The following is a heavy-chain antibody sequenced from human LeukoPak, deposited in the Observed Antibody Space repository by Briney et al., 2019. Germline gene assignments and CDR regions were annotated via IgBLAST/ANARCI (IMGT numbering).Heavy chain of an antibody. CDR3: ARDLMVRGVLDY. V-gene: IGHV1-69*13. J-gene: IGHJ4*02. D-gene: IGHD3-10*01. CDR1: GGTFSSYA. CDR2: IIPIFGTA. Sequence: SVKVSCTASGGTFSSYAISWVRQAPGQGLEWMGGIIPIFGTANYAQKFQGRVTITADESTSTAYMELSSLRSEDTAVYYCARDLMVRGVLDYWGQGTLVTVSS.